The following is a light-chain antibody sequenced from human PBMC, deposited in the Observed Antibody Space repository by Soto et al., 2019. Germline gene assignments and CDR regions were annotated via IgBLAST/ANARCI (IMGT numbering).Light chain of an antibody. Sequence: DIQMTQSPSSLSASAGDRVTITCRASQSISSYLNWYQQKPGKAPKLLIYAASSLQSGVPSSFSGSGSGTDFTLTISSLQPEDFATYYCQQSYSTPYTFGQGTKLEIK. CDR1: QSISSY. CDR3: QQSYSTPYT. V-gene: IGKV1-39*01. J-gene: IGKJ2*01. CDR2: AAS.